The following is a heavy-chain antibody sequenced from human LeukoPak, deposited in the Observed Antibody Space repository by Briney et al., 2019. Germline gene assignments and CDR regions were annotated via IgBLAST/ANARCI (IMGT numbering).Heavy chain of an antibody. CDR3: ARALVGDGASAY. V-gene: IGHV3-7*05. CDR2: INQDGSEK. J-gene: IGHJ4*02. D-gene: IGHD4/OR15-4a*01. CDR1: GLTFTTYA. Sequence: GGSLRLSCAASGLTFTTYAMTWVRQAPGKGLEWVANINQDGSEKSYVDSVKGRFTISRDNAKNSLYLEMNSLRAKDTAVYYCARALVGDGASAYWGQGTLVTVSS.